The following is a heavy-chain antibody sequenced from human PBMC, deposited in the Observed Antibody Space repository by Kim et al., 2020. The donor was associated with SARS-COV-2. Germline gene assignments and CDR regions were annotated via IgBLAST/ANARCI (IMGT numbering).Heavy chain of an antibody. V-gene: IGHV4-61*01. J-gene: IGHJ4*02. CDR3: ASSRDGYNFDFDY. Sequence: SETLSLTCTVSGGSVSSGSYYWSWIRQPPGKGLEWIGYIYYSGSTNYNPSLKSRVTISVDTSKNQFSLKLSSVTAADTAVYYCASSRDGYNFDFDYWGQGTLVTVSS. D-gene: IGHD5-12*01. CDR1: GGSVSSGSYY. CDR2: IYYSGST.